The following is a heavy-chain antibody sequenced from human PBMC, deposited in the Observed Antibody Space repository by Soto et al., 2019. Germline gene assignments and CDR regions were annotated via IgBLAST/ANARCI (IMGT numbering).Heavy chain of an antibody. CDR2: IYHSGST. CDR3: ARGSIEYFDY. V-gene: IGHV4-30-2*01. Sequence: SETLSLTCTVSGDSSSSGGYSWSWIRQPPGKGLEWIGYIYHSGSTSYNPSLKSRVTISVDGSKNQFSLKMNSVTAADTAVYYCARGSIEYFDYWGQGTLVTVSS. J-gene: IGHJ4*02. D-gene: IGHD2-2*01. CDR1: GDSSSSGGYS.